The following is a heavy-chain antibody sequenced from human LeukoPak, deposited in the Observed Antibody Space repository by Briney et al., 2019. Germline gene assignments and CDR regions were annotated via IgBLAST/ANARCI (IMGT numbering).Heavy chain of an antibody. CDR3: TTLLYSGSYLKFCYFDY. CDR1: GFTFSNAW. Sequence: GGSLRLSCAASGFTFSNAWMSWVRQAPGKGLEWVGRIKGKTDGGTTDYAAPVKGRFTISRDDSKNTLYLQMNSLKTEDTAVYYCTTLLYSGSYLKFCYFDYWGQGTLVTVSS. J-gene: IGHJ4*02. V-gene: IGHV3-15*01. CDR2: IKGKTDGGTT. D-gene: IGHD1-26*01.